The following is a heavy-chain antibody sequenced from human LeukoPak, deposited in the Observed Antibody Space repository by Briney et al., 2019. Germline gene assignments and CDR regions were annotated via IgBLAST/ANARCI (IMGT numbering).Heavy chain of an antibody. CDR2: RHYSGGT. V-gene: IGHV4-61*05. CDR1: GGSISSSSYY. J-gene: IGHJ3*02. D-gene: IGHD1-26*01. Sequence: PSETLSLTCTVSGGSISSSSYYWGWIRQPPGKGLEWIGYRHYSGGTNYNPSLKSRVTISVDKSKTQFSLKLSSVTAADTAVYYCARDKWEPRYAFDIWGQGTMVTVSS. CDR3: ARDKWEPRYAFDI.